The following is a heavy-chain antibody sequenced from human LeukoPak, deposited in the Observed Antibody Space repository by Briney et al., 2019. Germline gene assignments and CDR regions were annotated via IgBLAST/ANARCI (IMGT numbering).Heavy chain of an antibody. CDR2: INYSGST. J-gene: IGHJ4*02. CDR3: ARGLYDYYFDY. Sequence: PSETLSLTCAVYGGSFSGYYWSWIRQPPGKGLEWIGEINYSGSTNYNPSLKSRVTISVDTSKNQFSLKLSSVTAADTAVYYCARGLYDYYFDYWGQGTLVTVSS. D-gene: IGHD3-3*01. CDR1: GGSFSGYY. V-gene: IGHV4-34*01.